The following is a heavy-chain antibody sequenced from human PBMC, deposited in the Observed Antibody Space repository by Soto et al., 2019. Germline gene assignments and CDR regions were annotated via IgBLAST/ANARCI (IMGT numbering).Heavy chain of an antibody. CDR1: GGSFSAYY. V-gene: IGHV4-34*01. Sequence: SETLSLTCAVYGGSFSAYYWSWFRQPPGKGLEWIGEINHRGSTKYHPSLESRVTISVDTSKNQFSLKLSSVTAADTAVYYCARGGGDGWYSDYWGQGTLVTVSS. CDR2: INHRGST. D-gene: IGHD2-21*01. CDR3: ARGGGDGWYSDY. J-gene: IGHJ4*02.